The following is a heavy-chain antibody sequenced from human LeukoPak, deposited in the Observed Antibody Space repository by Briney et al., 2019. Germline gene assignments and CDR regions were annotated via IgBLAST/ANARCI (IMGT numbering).Heavy chain of an antibody. Sequence: ASVKVSCKASGYTLTGYYMHWVRQAPGQGLEWMGWINPNSGGTNYAQKFQGRVTMTRDTSISTAYMELSRLRSDDTAVYYCARAAVFHDFWSGYFYYWGQGTLVTVSS. D-gene: IGHD3-3*01. CDR2: INPNSGGT. CDR1: GYTLTGYY. J-gene: IGHJ4*02. CDR3: ARAAVFHDFWSGYFYY. V-gene: IGHV1-2*02.